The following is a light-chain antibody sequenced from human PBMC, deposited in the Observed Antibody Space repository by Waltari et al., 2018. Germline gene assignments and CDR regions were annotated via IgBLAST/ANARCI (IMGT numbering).Light chain of an antibody. CDR2: STS. CDR3: QQSYRDVGFR. Sequence: DIQMTQSPSSLSASVGDRVTITCRAAQRISSYLNWYQVKPGKAPKLRIYSTSTLQNGVPSRVSGSGAGTQFTLTISGLQPEDFATYYCQQSYRDVGFRFGQGTKL. CDR1: QRISSY. V-gene: IGKV1-39*01. J-gene: IGKJ2*03.